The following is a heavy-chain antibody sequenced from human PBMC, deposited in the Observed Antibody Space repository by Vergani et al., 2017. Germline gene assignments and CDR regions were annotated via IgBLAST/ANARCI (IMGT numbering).Heavy chain of an antibody. Sequence: QVQLVESGGGVVQPGGSLRLSCAASGFTFSSYGMHWVRQAPGKGLEWVAVIANDYSNTYSATSVKGRFTISRDNAKNTLYLQMNSLRAEDTAVYYCARVHSRGSISSGDALDVWGQGTMVTVSS. CDR1: GFTFSSYG. CDR2: IANDYSNT. D-gene: IGHD6-6*01. J-gene: IGHJ3*01. CDR3: ARVHSRGSISSGDALDV. V-gene: IGHV3-33*01.